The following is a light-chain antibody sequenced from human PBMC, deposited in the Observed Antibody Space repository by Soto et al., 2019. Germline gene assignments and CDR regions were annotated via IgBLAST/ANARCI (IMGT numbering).Light chain of an antibody. V-gene: IGKV3-20*01. CDR2: GAS. J-gene: IGKJ1*01. Sequence: DIVLTQSPDTLSLSPGERATLSCRASQSVSSSYLSWYRQKLGQAPRLLIYGASSRATGIPDRFSGSGSGTDFTLTISRLEPEDFAVYYCQQYGSSSWTFGQGTKVEIK. CDR1: QSVSSSY. CDR3: QQYGSSSWT.